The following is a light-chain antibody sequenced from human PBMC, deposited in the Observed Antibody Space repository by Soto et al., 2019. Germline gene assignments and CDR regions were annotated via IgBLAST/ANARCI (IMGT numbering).Light chain of an antibody. J-gene: IGLJ7*01. CDR3: SSYTSSSTGV. CDR2: DVS. CDR1: SSDVGSYNY. V-gene: IGLV2-14*01. Sequence: QSALTQPASVSGSPGQSITISCTGTSSDVGSYNYVSWYQQHPGKAPKLMIYDVSNRPSGVSNRFSGSKSGNTASLTISGLQAEDEADYYGSSYTSSSTGVFGGGTQLTVL.